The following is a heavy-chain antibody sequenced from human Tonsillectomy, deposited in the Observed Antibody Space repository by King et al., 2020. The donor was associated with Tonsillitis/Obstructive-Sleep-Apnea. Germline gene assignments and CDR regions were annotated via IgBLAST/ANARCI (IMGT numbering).Heavy chain of an antibody. Sequence: VQLVESGGGLVKPGRSLRLSCTASGFTFGDYAMSWFRQAPGKGLEWVGFIRSKAYGGTTEYAASVKGRLTISRDDSKSIAYLQMNSLKTEDTAVYYCTRDTYYDFWSGTGDAFDIWGQGTMVTVSS. CDR3: TRDTYYDFWSGTGDAFDI. D-gene: IGHD3-3*01. J-gene: IGHJ3*02. V-gene: IGHV3-49*05. CDR1: GFTFGDYA. CDR2: IRSKAYGGTT.